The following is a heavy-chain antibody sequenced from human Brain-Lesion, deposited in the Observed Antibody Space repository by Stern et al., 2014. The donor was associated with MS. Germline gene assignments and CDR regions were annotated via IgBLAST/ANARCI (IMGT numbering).Heavy chain of an antibody. CDR1: GGSVGSGSYD. CDR2: IYTTGST. Sequence: QMQLVQSGPGLVKPSQTLSLTCTVSGGSVGSGSYDWSWIRQPAGKGLEWIGRIYTTGSTYYNPSLKSRVPISIEQSKNQFSLKRPSGTAADTAVYYCARDKEDTNMAFRYFDNWGQGTLVTVSS. CDR3: ARDKEDTNMAFRYFDN. V-gene: IGHV4-61*02. J-gene: IGHJ4*02. D-gene: IGHD5-18*01.